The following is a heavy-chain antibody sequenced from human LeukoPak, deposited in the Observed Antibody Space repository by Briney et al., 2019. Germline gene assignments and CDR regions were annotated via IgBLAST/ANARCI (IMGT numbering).Heavy chain of an antibody. V-gene: IGHV3-23*01. Sequence: GGSLRLSCAASGFTFSSYAMSWFRQAPGKGLEWVSAISGSGGSTYYADSVKGRFTISRDNSKNTLYLQMNSLRAGDTAVYYCAKGEDIVVVVAATGYYYGMDVWGQGTTVTVSS. CDR1: GFTFSSYA. CDR2: ISGSGGST. CDR3: AKGEDIVVVVAATGYYYGMDV. J-gene: IGHJ6*02. D-gene: IGHD2-15*01.